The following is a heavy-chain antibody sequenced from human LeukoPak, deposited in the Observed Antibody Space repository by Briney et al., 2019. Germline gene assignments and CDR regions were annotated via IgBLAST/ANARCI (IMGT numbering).Heavy chain of an antibody. CDR1: GFTFSSYW. CDR2: IKYDGSEK. D-gene: IGHD2-8*01. V-gene: IGHV3-7*01. CDR3: ARRFKDGSNLDY. Sequence: PGGSLRLSCAASGFTFSSYWMTWVRQAPGKRLEWVANIKYDGSEKYCIDSVKGRFTISRDNAKNSLYLQMNSLRAEDTAVYYCARRFKDGSNLDYWGQGTLVTVSS. J-gene: IGHJ4*02.